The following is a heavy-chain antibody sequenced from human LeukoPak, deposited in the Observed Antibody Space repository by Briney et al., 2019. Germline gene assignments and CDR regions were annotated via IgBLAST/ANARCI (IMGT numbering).Heavy chain of an antibody. J-gene: IGHJ4*02. Sequence: PSETLSLTCAVSGGSFSVYYWSWIRQPPGKGLEWIGEINHSGSTNYNPSLKSRVTISVDTSKNQFSLKLSSVTAADTAVYYCASWVYSSSWYWGQGTLVTVSS. D-gene: IGHD6-13*01. V-gene: IGHV4-34*01. CDR3: ASWVYSSSWY. CDR1: GGSFSVYY. CDR2: INHSGST.